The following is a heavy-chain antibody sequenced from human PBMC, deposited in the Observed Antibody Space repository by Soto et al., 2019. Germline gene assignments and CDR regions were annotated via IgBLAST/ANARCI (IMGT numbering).Heavy chain of an antibody. Sequence: ASVKVSCKASGYTFTSYDINWVRRATGQGLEWKGWMYPNSGNTGYAQKLQGRVTMTRNTSTSTAWMELSSLRSDDTAVYYCARRRRGADYWGQGTLVTVSS. CDR2: MYPNSGNT. CDR3: ARRRRGADY. D-gene: IGHD3-10*01. V-gene: IGHV1-8*01. CDR1: GYTFTSYD. J-gene: IGHJ4*02.